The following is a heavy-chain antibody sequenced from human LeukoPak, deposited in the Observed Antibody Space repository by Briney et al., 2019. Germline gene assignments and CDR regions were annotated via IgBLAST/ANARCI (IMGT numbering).Heavy chain of an antibody. CDR2: IYYSGNT. D-gene: IGHD5-18*01. CDR1: GGSISSSNYY. V-gene: IGHV4-39*07. Sequence: SETLSLTCAVSGGSISSSNYYWGWIRQAPGKGLEWIGTIYYSGNTFYNPTLQSRVSISVDTSRNHFSLNLSSVTAADTAVYYCARLSGYYYGYFDYWGQGALATVSS. J-gene: IGHJ4*02. CDR3: ARLSGYYYGYFDY.